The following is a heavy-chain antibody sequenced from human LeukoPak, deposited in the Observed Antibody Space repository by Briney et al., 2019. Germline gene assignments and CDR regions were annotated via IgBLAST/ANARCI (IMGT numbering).Heavy chain of an antibody. CDR1: GYTFTSYY. Sequence: ASVKVSCKASGYTFTSYYMHWVRQAPGQGLEWMGIINPSGGSTSYAQKFQGRVTMTRDTSTSTAYMELRSLRSDDTAVYYCAREHVDTAMVGAFDIWGQGTMVTVSS. J-gene: IGHJ3*02. V-gene: IGHV1-46*01. CDR2: INPSGGST. CDR3: AREHVDTAMVGAFDI. D-gene: IGHD5-18*01.